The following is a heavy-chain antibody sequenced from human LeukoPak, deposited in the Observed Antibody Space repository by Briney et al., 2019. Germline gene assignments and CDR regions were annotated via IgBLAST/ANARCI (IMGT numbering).Heavy chain of an antibody. D-gene: IGHD6-13*01. CDR2: IYTSGST. CDR1: GGSISSGSYY. J-gene: IGHJ4*02. Sequence: SQTLSLTCTVSGGSISSGSYYWSWIRQPAGKGLEWIGRIYTSGSTNYNPSLNSRVTISVDTSKNQFSLKLSSVTAADTAVYYCARDGGLTQQLVPVDYWGQGTLVTVSS. V-gene: IGHV4-61*02. CDR3: ARDGGLTQQLVPVDY.